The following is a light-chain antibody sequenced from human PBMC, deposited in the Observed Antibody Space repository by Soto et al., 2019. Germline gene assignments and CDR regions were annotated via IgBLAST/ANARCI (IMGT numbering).Light chain of an antibody. CDR2: WAS. CDR1: QSLLYSSNNKNY. Sequence: DIVMTQSPDPLAVSLGERATINCKSSQSLLYSSNNKNYLAWYQQKPGQPPKLLIYWASTRESGVPDRFSGSRSGKDFHLTLRRLAPEDVAVYYCQQIYGTPTFGGGTKVEIK. CDR3: QQIYGTPT. V-gene: IGKV4-1*01. J-gene: IGKJ4*01.